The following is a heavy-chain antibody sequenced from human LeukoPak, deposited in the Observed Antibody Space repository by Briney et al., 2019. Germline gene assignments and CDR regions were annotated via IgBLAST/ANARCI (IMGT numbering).Heavy chain of an antibody. CDR3: ARVVVVRGVIPSSPMDY. CDR1: GFTFSSYA. J-gene: IGHJ4*02. Sequence: GGSLRLSCAASGFTFSSYAMSWVRQAPGKGLEWVSAISGSGGSTYYADSVKGRFTISRDNSKNTLYLQMNSLRAEDTAVYYCARVVVVRGVIPSSPMDYWGQGTLVTVSS. D-gene: IGHD3-10*01. V-gene: IGHV3-23*01. CDR2: ISGSGGST.